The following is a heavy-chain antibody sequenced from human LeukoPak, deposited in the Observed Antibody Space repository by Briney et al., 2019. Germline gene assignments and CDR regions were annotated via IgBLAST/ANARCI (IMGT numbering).Heavy chain of an antibody. CDR1: GFTFSSYA. J-gene: IGHJ5*02. CDR3: AKDSDILTGYYFPDSYET. D-gene: IGHD3-9*01. CDR2: ISGSGGST. V-gene: IGHV3-23*01. Sequence: GGSLRLSCAASGFTFSSYAMSWVRQAPGKGLEWVSAISGSGGSTYYADSVKGRFTISRDNSKNTLYLQMNSLRAEDTAVYYCAKDSDILTGYYFPDSYETWGQGTLVTVSS.